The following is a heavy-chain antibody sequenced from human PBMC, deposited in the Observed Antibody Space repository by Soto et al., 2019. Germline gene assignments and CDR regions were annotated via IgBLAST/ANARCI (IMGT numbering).Heavy chain of an antibody. Sequence: SVKVSCKASGGTFSSYAISWVRQAPGQGLEWMGGIIPIFGTANYAQKFQGRVTITADESTSTAYMELSSLRSEDTAVYYCASRIQLWPGPFDYWGQGNLVTVSS. CDR3: ASRIQLWPGPFDY. D-gene: IGHD5-18*01. CDR1: GGTFSSYA. CDR2: IIPIFGTA. V-gene: IGHV1-69*13. J-gene: IGHJ4*02.